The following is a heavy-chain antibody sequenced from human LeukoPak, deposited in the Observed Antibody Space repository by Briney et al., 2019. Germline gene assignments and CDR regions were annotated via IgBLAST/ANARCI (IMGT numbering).Heavy chain of an antibody. J-gene: IGHJ4*02. CDR2: ISSSSSYI. D-gene: IGHD3-10*01. CDR3: ARDLSGSYPNFDY. V-gene: IGHV3-21*01. CDR1: GFTFRSYS. Sequence: PGGSLRLFCAASGFTFRSYSMNWVRQAPGKGLEWVSSISSSSSYIYYADSVKGRFTISRDNAKNSLYLLMNSLRAEDTAVYYCARDLSGSYPNFDYWGQGTLVTVSS.